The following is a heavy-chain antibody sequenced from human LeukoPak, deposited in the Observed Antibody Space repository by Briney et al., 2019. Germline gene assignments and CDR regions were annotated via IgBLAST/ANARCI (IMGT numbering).Heavy chain of an antibody. J-gene: IGHJ6*03. CDR3: AKYGSKVAVAGKGGRYYYYMDV. Sequence: GGSLRLSCAASGFTFSSYGMHWVRQAPGKGLEWVAVISYDGSNKYYADSVKGRFTISRDNSKNTLYLQMNSLRAEDTAVYYCAKYGSKVAVAGKGGRYYYYMDVWGKGTTVTVSS. V-gene: IGHV3-30*18. CDR1: GFTFSSYG. CDR2: ISYDGSNK. D-gene: IGHD6-19*01.